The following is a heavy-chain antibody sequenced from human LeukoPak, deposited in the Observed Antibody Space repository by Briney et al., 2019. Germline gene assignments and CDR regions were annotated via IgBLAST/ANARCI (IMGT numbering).Heavy chain of an antibody. CDR2: IIPIVGTT. D-gene: IGHD3-22*01. J-gene: IGHJ4*02. CDR1: GGTFSSYA. Sequence: SVKVSCTASGGTFSSYAFSWVRQAPGQGLEWMGGIIPIVGTTNYAQMFQGRVTITADESTSTAYMELSSLRSEDTAVYYCARGGYYYDSSGYSHLPDYWGQGTLVTVSA. CDR3: ARGGYYYDSSGYSHLPDY. V-gene: IGHV1-69*01.